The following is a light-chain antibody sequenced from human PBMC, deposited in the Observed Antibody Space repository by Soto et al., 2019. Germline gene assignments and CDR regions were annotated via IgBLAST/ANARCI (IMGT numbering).Light chain of an antibody. J-gene: IGLJ2*01. CDR2: NTN. CDR3: GLTMRSGNSV. V-gene: IGLV8-61*01. Sequence: QTVVTQEPSFSVSPGGTVTLTCGWSSDSVSGSHFPSWYQQTPGQAPRTLIYNTNTRSSGVPDRFSGSILGKSAALTITGAVEDEESAYYCGLTMRSGNSVFGGGTKLTVL. CDR1: SDSVSGSHF.